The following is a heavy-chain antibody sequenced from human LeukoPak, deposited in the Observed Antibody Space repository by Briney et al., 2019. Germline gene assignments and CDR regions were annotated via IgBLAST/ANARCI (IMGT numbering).Heavy chain of an antibody. CDR2: ISAGGGSR. J-gene: IGHJ4*02. CDR3: AKDVGGPMFDY. CDR1: GFTFSIYA. V-gene: IGHV3-23*01. Sequence: GGSLRLSCAASGFTFSIYAMSWVRQAPGKGLEWVSDISAGGGSRYYADSVKGRFTISRDNSKNTLYLQMNSLRAEDTAVYYCAKDVGGPMFDYWGQGTLVTVSS. D-gene: IGHD3-10*01.